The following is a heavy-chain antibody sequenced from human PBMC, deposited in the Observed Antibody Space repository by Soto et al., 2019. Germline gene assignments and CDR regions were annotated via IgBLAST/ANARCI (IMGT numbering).Heavy chain of an antibody. D-gene: IGHD2-15*01. Sequence: SGPLDLTCTVSGGSIRNVYWSWIRQAPGKGLEWIGFIFHSGNAKYNPSLKSRVTISVDTSKNQFSLSLDSVTAADTAVYFCARAHAPTLPFDSWGQGTLVTSPQ. V-gene: IGHV4-59*01. CDR1: GGSIRNVY. J-gene: IGHJ4*01. CDR3: ARAHAPTLPFDS. CDR2: IFHSGNA.